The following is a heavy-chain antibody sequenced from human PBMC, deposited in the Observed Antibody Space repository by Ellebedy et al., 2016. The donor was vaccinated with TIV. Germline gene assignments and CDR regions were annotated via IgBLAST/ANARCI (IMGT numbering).Heavy chain of an antibody. CDR2: IIPIFGTA. J-gene: IGHJ6*02. D-gene: IGHD2-2*02. CDR3: AREGAGCSSTSCYTHYGMDV. Sequence: ASVKVSCKASGGTFSSYAISWVRQAPGQGLEWMGGIIPIFGTANYAQKFQGRVTITADESTSTAYMERSSLRSEDTAVYYCAREGAGCSSTSCYTHYGMDVWGQGTTVTVSS. V-gene: IGHV1-69*13. CDR1: GGTFSSYA.